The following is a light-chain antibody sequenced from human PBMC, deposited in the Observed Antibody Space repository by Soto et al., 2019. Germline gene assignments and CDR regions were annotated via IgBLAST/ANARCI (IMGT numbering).Light chain of an antibody. V-gene: IGLV2-23*02. CDR2: EVS. CDR1: SSDVGSYNL. Sequence: QAVLTQPASLSGSPGQSITSSCPGTSSDVGSYNLVSWYQQHPGKAPKLMIYEVSKRPSGVSNRFSGSKSGNTASLTISGLQAEDEADYYCCSYAGSGTFVFGTGTKVTVL. J-gene: IGLJ1*01. CDR3: CSYAGSGTFV.